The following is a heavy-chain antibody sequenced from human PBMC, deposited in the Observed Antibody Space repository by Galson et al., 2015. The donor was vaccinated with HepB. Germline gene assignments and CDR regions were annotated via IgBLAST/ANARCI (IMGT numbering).Heavy chain of an antibody. CDR3: ARRYCSGGSCSEFDY. Sequence: SVKVSCKASGYTFTGYYMHWVRQAPGQGLEWMGRINPNSGGTNYAQKFQGRVTMTRDTSISTAYMELSSLRSEDTAVYYCARRYCSGGSCSEFDYWGQGTLVTVSS. CDR2: INPNSGGT. D-gene: IGHD2-15*01. V-gene: IGHV1-2*06. J-gene: IGHJ4*02. CDR1: GYTFTGYY.